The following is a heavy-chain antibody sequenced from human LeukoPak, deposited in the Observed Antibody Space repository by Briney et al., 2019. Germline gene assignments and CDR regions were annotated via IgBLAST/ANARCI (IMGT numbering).Heavy chain of an antibody. CDR3: ARGGTGGTIFGVALIRGGWFDP. Sequence: PSETLSLTCTVSGGSISSSSYYWGWIRQPPGKGLEWIGSIYYSGSTYYNPSLKSRVTISVDTSKNQFSLKLSSVTAADTAVYYCARGGTGGTIFGVALIRGGWFDPWGQGTLVTVSS. D-gene: IGHD3-3*01. CDR1: GGSISSSSYY. V-gene: IGHV4-39*01. CDR2: IYYSGST. J-gene: IGHJ5*02.